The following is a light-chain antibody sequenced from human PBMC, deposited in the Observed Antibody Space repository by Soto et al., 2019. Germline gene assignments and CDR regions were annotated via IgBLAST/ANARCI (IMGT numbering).Light chain of an antibody. V-gene: IGKV1-9*01. CDR2: AAS. J-gene: IGKJ4*01. Sequence: DIQLTQSPSFLSASVGDRVTITCRASQGISSYLAWYQQKPGKAPKLLIYAASTLQSGVPSRFSASGSGTEFTLTISSLQPEDFATYYCQQCNSYPLTFGGGTKVEIK. CDR3: QQCNSYPLT. CDR1: QGISSY.